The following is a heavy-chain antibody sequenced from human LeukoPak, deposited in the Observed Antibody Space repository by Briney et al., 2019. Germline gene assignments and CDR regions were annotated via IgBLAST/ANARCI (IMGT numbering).Heavy chain of an antibody. J-gene: IGHJ4*02. Sequence: SETLSLTCSVSGGSISSNNYYWGWIRQPPGKGLEWIGSIYYSGSTYYNPSLKSRVTIFVDTSKNQFSLKLSSVTAADTAVYYCARSPQHYDFWSGYSTYFDYWGQGTLVTVSS. CDR3: ARSPQHYDFWSGYSTYFDY. V-gene: IGHV4-39*01. D-gene: IGHD3-3*01. CDR2: IYYSGST. CDR1: GGSISSNNYY.